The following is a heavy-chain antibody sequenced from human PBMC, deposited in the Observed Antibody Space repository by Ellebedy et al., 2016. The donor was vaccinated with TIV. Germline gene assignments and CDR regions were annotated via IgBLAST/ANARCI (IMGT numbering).Heavy chain of an antibody. V-gene: IGHV4-39*01. Sequence: MPSETLSLTCTVSGGSISSSSYYWGWIRQPPGKGLEWIGSIYYSGSTYYNPSLKSRVTISVDTSKNQFSLKLSSVTAADTAVYYCARQIRYFDYWGQGTLVTVSS. CDR3: ARQIRYFDY. J-gene: IGHJ4*02. D-gene: IGHD3-9*01. CDR1: GGSISSSSYY. CDR2: IYYSGST.